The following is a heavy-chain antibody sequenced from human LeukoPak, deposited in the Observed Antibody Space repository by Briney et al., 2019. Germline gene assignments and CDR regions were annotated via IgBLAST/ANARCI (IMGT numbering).Heavy chain of an antibody. D-gene: IGHD5-12*01. CDR2: IYYSGST. CDR3: AKHSGYNQNYYYYYYMDV. J-gene: IGHJ6*03. CDR1: GFTVSSNS. V-gene: IGHV4-59*02. Sequence: PGGSLRLSCTVSGFTVSSNSMSWVRQAPGKGLEWIGYIYYSGSTKYNPSLKSRVTISVDTSKNQFSLRLSSVTAADTAVYYCAKHSGYNQNYYYYYYMDVWGKGTTVTVSS.